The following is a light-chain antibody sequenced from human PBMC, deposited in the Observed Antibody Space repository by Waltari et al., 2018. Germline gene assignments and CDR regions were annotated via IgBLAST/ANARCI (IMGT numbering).Light chain of an antibody. CDR1: QSVSRT. CDR2: DAS. J-gene: IGKJ1*01. CDR3: QKYGRLPGT. Sequence: EIVLTQYPGTLSLSPGERATLSCRASQSVSRTLAWYQQKPGHAPRLLIYDASTRATGIADRFSGSGSGTDFSLTISRLEPEDFAVYYCQKYGRLPGTFGQGTKVEIK. V-gene: IGKV3-20*01.